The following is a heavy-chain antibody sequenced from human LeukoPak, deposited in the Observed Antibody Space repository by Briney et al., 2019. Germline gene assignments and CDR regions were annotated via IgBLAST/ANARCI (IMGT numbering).Heavy chain of an antibody. V-gene: IGHV3-74*01. D-gene: IGHD3-22*01. CDR2: INSGGSST. J-gene: IGHJ1*01. CDR1: GSTFSSYW. CDR3: AAYDSSGYASKYFQH. Sequence: GGSLRLSCAASGSTFSSYWMHWVRQVPGKGLVWVSRINSGGSSTLYADSVKGRFTISRDNAKNTLYLQINSLRAEDTAVYYCAAYDSSGYASKYFQHWGQGTLVTVSS.